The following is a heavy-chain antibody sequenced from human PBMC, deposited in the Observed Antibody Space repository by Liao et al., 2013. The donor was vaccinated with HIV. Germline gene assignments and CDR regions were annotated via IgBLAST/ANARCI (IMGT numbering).Heavy chain of an antibody. J-gene: IGHJ5*02. CDR1: GGSVSNAY. D-gene: IGHD3-3*01. CDR2: IYYSGST. V-gene: IGHV4-59*02. CDR3: ARAEPARSTVFGVVRGNWFDP. Sequence: QVQLQESGPGLVRPSETLSLTCTVSGGSVSNAYWTWIRQFPGKGLEWIGYIYYSGSTSYNPSLKSRVAISIDTSKNQFSLNLTSVTAADTAMYYCARAEPARSTVFGVVRGNWFDPWGQGTLVTVSS.